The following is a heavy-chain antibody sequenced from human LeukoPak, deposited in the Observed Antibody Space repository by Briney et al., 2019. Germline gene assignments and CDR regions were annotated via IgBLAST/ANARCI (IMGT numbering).Heavy chain of an antibody. Sequence: GGSLRLSCAASGFTFSAYWMTWVRQAPGKALEGVANIKQDGSEQFYLESVKGRFTISRDNAENSLHLQMTSLRVEDTAIYYCASGTGWLIDYWGQGTLVTVSS. CDR2: IKQDGSEQ. CDR3: ASGTGWLIDY. D-gene: IGHD1-7*01. J-gene: IGHJ4*02. CDR1: GFTFSAYW. V-gene: IGHV3-7*01.